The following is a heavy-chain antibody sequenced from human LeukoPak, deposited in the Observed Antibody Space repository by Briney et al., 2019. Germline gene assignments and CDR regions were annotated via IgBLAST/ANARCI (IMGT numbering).Heavy chain of an antibody. CDR3: ARESGGEEYYFDY. CDR2: ISSSSSYI. V-gene: IGHV3-21*01. J-gene: IGHJ4*02. CDR1: GFTFSIYS. D-gene: IGHD3-16*01. Sequence: PGGSLRLSCAASGFTFSIYSMNWVRQAPGKGLEWVSSISSSSSYIYYADSVKGRFTISRDNAKNSLYLQMNSLRAEDTAVYYCARESGGEEYYFDYWGQGTLVTVSS.